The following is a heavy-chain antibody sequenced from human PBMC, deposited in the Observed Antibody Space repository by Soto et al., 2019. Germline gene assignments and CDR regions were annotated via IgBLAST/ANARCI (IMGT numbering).Heavy chain of an antibody. CDR3: AKDRLIAAAGTAMNGMDV. CDR1: GFTFSSYG. V-gene: IGHV3-30*18. D-gene: IGHD6-13*01. CDR2: ISYDGSNK. Sequence: QVQLVESGGGVVQPGRSLRLSCAASGFTFSSYGMHWVRQAPGKGLEWVAVISYDGSNKYYADSVKGRFTISRDNSKITLYLQMNSLRAEDTAVYYCAKDRLIAAAGTAMNGMDVWGQGTTVTVSS. J-gene: IGHJ6*02.